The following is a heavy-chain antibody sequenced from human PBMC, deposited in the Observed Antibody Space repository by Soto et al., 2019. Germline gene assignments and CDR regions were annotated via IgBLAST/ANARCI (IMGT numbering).Heavy chain of an antibody. CDR2: INPKSRGT. V-gene: IGHV1-2*02. CDR3: ARVTLKAGNWIDP. J-gene: IGHJ5*02. CDR1: GYTFTDYF. Sequence: QVQLVQSGAEVKKPGASVKVSCKASGYTFTDYFIHWVRQAPGQGFEWMGWINPKSRGTNYAQKFQGRVTMTRDTSNSTAYMELRGLTSDDTAVYYCARVTLKAGNWIDPWGQGTQVTISS.